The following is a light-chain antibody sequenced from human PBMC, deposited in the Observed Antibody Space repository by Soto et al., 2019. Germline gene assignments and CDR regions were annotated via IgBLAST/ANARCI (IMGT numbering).Light chain of an antibody. CDR2: AAS. Sequence: DIQLTQSPSFLSASEGDRVTITCRASQSISSYLNWYQQNPGKAPKLLVYAASSLQSGVPSRFSGSGSGTDFTLTISSLQPEDFATYYCQQSYSTPRTFGQGTKVDIK. J-gene: IGKJ1*01. V-gene: IGKV1-39*01. CDR3: QQSYSTPRT. CDR1: QSISSY.